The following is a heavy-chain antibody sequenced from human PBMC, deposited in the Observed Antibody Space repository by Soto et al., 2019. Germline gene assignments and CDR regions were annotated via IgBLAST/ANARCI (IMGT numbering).Heavy chain of an antibody. D-gene: IGHD6-19*01. CDR2: ISYDGSNK. CDR3: ARDPYSSGWYDY. J-gene: IGHJ4*02. V-gene: IGHV3-30*04. CDR1: GFTFSSYA. Sequence: GGSLRLSCAASGFTFSSYAMHWVRQAPGKGLEWVAVISYDGSNKYYADSVKGRFTISRDNSKNTLYLQMNSLRAEDTAVYYWARDPYSSGWYDYWGQGTLVTVSS.